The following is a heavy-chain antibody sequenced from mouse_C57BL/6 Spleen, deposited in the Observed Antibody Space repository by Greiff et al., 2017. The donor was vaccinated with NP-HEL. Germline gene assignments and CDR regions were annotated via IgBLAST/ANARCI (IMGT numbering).Heavy chain of an antibody. J-gene: IGHJ4*01. CDR2: INPSSGYT. D-gene: IGHD2-4*01. V-gene: IGHV1-4*01. Sequence: VKLMESGAELARPGASVKMSCKASGYTFTSYTMHWVKQRPGQGLEWIGYINPSSGYTKYNQKFKDKATLTVDKSSSTAYMELRSLTSEDSAVYYCARDYDDAMDYWGQGTSVTVSS. CDR3: ARDYDDAMDY. CDR1: GYTFTSYT.